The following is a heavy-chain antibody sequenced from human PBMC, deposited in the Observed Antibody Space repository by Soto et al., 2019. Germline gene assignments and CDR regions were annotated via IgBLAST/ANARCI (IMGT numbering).Heavy chain of an antibody. V-gene: IGHV3-33*08. CDR3: AGEGQLVRDDAFDI. J-gene: IGHJ3*02. CDR1: GFTFSSYG. Sequence: GGSLRLSCAASGFTFSSYGMHWVRQAPGKGLEWVAVIWYDGSNKYYADSVKGRFTISRDNSKNTLYLQMNSLRAEDTAVYYCAGEGQLVRDDAFDIWGQGTMVTVSS. CDR2: IWYDGSNK. D-gene: IGHD6-6*01.